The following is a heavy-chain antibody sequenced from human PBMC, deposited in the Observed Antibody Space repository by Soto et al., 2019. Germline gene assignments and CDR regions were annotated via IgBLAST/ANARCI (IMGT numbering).Heavy chain of an antibody. CDR3: AKTQLDPQHYDGMDV. CDR1: GFTFSSYG. V-gene: IGHV3-30*18. CDR2: ISYDGSNK. D-gene: IGHD6-13*01. Sequence: PGGSLRLSCAASGFTFSSYGMHWVRQAPGKGLEWVAVISYDGSNKYYADSVKGRFTISRDNSKNTLYLQMNSLRAEDTAVYYCAKTQLDPQHYDGMDVWGQGTTVTVSS. J-gene: IGHJ6*02.